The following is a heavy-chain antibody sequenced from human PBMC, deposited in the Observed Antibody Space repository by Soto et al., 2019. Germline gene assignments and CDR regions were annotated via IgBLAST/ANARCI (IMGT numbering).Heavy chain of an antibody. V-gene: IGHV1-3*01. D-gene: IGHD3-22*01. CDR2: INAGNGNT. Sequence: ASVKVSCKASGYTFTIYAMHWVRQAPGQRLEWMGWINAGNGNTKYSQKFQGRVTITRDTSASTAYMELSSLRSEDTAVYYCARDDSEDYYYYGMDVWGQGTTVTVSS. CDR3: ARDDSEDYYYYGMDV. J-gene: IGHJ6*02. CDR1: GYTFTIYA.